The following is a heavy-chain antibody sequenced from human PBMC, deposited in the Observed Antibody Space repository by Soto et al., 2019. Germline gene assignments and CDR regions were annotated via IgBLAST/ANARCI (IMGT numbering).Heavy chain of an antibody. CDR1: GGNFNTYP. V-gene: IGHV1-69*18. J-gene: IGHJ3*02. D-gene: IGHD3-16*01. CDR3: ARESRLWGSTGWKRENLFDI. CDR2: IIPIFGTP. Sequence: QVQLEQSGAEVKRPGSSVQVSCKTSGGNFNTYPIIWVRQAPGHRLEWMGKIIPIFGTPDYAQKFQGRVTINEDQATTTVYMELRSLKSDDSAVYDCARESRLWGSTGWKRENLFDIWRQGTMVTVSS.